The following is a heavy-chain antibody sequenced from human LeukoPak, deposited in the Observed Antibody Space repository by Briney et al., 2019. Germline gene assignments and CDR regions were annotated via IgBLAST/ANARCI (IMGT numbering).Heavy chain of an antibody. V-gene: IGHV3-23*01. J-gene: IGHJ4*02. Sequence: GGSLRLSCAASGFTFSSYAMSWVRQAPGKGLEWVSTISNSDGSTYYADSVKGRFTISRDNSENTLYLQMNSLRAEDAAVYYCAKATGYLLWGQGTLVTVSS. D-gene: IGHD1-14*01. CDR2: ISNSDGST. CDR1: GFTFSSYA. CDR3: AKATGYLL.